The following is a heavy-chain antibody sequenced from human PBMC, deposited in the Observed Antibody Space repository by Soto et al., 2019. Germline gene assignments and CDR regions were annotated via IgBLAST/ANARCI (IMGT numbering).Heavy chain of an antibody. CDR2: IVVGSGNT. D-gene: IGHD4-17*01. Sequence: SVQVSCTASGFPFTGSAVQWVRHARGQRLEWIGWIVVGSGNTNYAQKFQERVTITRDMSTSTAYMKLSSLRSEDTAVYYCAAFPYGDYAQWMHVWGQGTTVTV. CDR1: GFPFTGSA. J-gene: IGHJ6*02. CDR3: AAFPYGDYAQWMHV. V-gene: IGHV1-58*01.